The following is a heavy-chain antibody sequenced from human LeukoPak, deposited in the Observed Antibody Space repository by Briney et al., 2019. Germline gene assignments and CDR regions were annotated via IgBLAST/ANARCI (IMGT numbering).Heavy chain of an antibody. J-gene: IGHJ4*02. Sequence: ASVRVSFKASGYTFTIYYMHWVRQAPGQGLGWMGVINPSGGSTSYAQKFQGRVTMTRDRSTSTVCMELSSLRSEDTAVYYCARDGHCSSTSCLEWEFDYWGQGTLVTVSS. D-gene: IGHD2-2*03. CDR3: ARDGHCSSTSCLEWEFDY. CDR1: GYTFTIYY. V-gene: IGHV1-46*01. CDR2: INPSGGST.